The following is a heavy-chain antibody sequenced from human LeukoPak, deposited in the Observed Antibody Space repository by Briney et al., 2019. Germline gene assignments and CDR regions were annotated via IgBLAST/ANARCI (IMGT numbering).Heavy chain of an antibody. CDR1: GFTFSSYS. Sequence: GGPLRLSCAASGFTFSSYSMNWLRQARGRGLEWVSSISSSSSYIYYADSVKGRFTISRDNAKNSMYLQMNSLRAGDTAVYYCARVTMVTRANFDYWGQGTLVTVSS. CDR2: ISSSSSYI. J-gene: IGHJ4*02. CDR3: ARVTMVTRANFDY. D-gene: IGHD3-10*01. V-gene: IGHV3-21*01.